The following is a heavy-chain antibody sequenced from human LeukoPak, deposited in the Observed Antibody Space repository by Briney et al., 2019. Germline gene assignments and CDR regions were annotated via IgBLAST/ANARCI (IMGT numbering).Heavy chain of an antibody. Sequence: SETLSLTCTVSGGSISSYYWSWIRQPPGKGLERIGYIYYSGSTNYNPSLKSRVTISVDTSKNQFSLKLSSVTAADTAVYYCAREGGYCSSTSCYGQFDYWGQGTLVTVSS. CDR2: IYYSGST. V-gene: IGHV4-59*01. CDR3: AREGGYCSSTSCYGQFDY. J-gene: IGHJ4*02. CDR1: GGSISSYY. D-gene: IGHD2-2*01.